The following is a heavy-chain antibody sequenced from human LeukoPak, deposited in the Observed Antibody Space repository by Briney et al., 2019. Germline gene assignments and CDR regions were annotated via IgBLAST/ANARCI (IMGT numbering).Heavy chain of an antibody. J-gene: IGHJ4*02. CDR3: AREVRYFALGDY. CDR2: ISSSGRTA. Sequence: GSLRLSCAASTFTFSSYEMNWVRQTPGKGLEWVSYISSSGRTAYYADSVRGRFTISRDNAKNSLYLQMNSLRAEDTAVYYCAREVRYFALGDYWGQGTLVTVSS. CDR1: TFTFSSYE. D-gene: IGHD3-9*01. V-gene: IGHV3-48*03.